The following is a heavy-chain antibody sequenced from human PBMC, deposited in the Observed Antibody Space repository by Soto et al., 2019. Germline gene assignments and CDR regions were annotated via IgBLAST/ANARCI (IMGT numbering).Heavy chain of an antibody. J-gene: IGHJ4*02. D-gene: IGHD5-18*01. Sequence: EVQLVKSGGGLVKPGGSLRLSCAASGFTFSSYSINWVRQAPGKGLEWVSSISSSSSYIYYADSVKGRFTISRDNAKNSLYLQMNSLRAEDTAVYYCARDQPGYSYGYGLGYWGQGTLVTVSS. CDR3: ARDQPGYSYGYGLGY. V-gene: IGHV3-21*01. CDR2: ISSSSSYI. CDR1: GFTFSSYS.